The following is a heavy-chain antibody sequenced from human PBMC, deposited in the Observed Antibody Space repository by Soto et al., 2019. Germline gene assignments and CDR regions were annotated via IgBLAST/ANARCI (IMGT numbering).Heavy chain of an antibody. CDR3: ATSTLYSYGYD. V-gene: IGHV5-51*01. CDR1: GYKVSTWHNFTSYW. CDR2: IYPGDSDT. D-gene: IGHD5-18*01. Sequence: GESLKISCMGSGYKVSTWHNFTSYWIAWVRQMPGEGLEWMGIIYPGDSDTRYSPSFQGQVTISADKSINSVYLQWSSLKASDTAMYYCATSTLYSYGYDWGQGTLVTVSS. J-gene: IGHJ4*02.